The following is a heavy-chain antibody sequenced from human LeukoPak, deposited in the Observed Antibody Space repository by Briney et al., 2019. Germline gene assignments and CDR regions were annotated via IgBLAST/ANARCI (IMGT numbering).Heavy chain of an antibody. V-gene: IGHV4-39*07. Sequence: PSETLSLTCTVSGGSISSSSYYWGWIRQPPGKGLEWIGSIYYSGSTYYNPSLKSRVTISVDTSKNQFSLKLSSVTAADTAVYYCARGRSYYGSGSYLLGTSVSYYMDVWGKGTTVTVSS. D-gene: IGHD3-10*01. J-gene: IGHJ6*03. CDR1: GGSISSSSYY. CDR3: ARGRSYYGSGSYLLGTSVSYYMDV. CDR2: IYYSGST.